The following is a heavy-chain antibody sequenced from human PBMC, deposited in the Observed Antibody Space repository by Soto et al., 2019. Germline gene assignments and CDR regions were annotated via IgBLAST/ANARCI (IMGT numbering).Heavy chain of an antibody. V-gene: IGHV3-30*18. D-gene: IGHD3-10*01. CDR1: GFTFSSYG. Sequence: GGSLRLSCAASGFTFSSYGMHWVRQAPGKGLEWVAVISYDGSNKYYADSVKGRFTISRDNSKNTLYLQMNSLRAEDTTVYYCAKDLLGYYYGSGSYYNPHFWGQGTLVTVSS. J-gene: IGHJ4*02. CDR2: ISYDGSNK. CDR3: AKDLLGYYYGSGSYYNPHF.